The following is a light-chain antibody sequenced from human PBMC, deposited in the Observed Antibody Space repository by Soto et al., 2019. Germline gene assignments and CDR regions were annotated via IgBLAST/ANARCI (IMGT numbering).Light chain of an antibody. CDR3: SAYTARSTLV. CDR2: EVR. Sequence: SVLTQPASVSGYAGQSITISCSGTMRDVGAYNLVSWYQQHPGTAPKLIIYEVRNRPSRISSRFSGSRSGNTASLTISGLQPEDEGDYYCSAYTARSTLVFGGGTKVTVL. J-gene: IGLJ3*02. V-gene: IGLV2-14*01. CDR1: MRDVGAYNL.